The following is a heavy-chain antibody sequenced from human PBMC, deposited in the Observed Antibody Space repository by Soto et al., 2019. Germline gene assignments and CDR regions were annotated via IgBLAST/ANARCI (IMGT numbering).Heavy chain of an antibody. CDR3: ARDKFDYYGSGSYYGTPYYYYGMDV. D-gene: IGHD3-10*01. CDR1: GGSFSAYY. V-gene: IGHV4-34*01. Sequence: SETLSLTCAVYGGSFSAYYWSWIRQPPGKGLEWIGEINHSGGTSYNPSLKSRVTISVDTSKNQFSLKLSSVTAADTAVYYCARDKFDYYGSGSYYGTPYYYYGMDVWGQGTTVTVSS. CDR2: INHSGGT. J-gene: IGHJ6*02.